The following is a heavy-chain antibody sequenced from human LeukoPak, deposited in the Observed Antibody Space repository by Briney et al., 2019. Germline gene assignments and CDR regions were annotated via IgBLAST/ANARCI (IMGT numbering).Heavy chain of an antibody. CDR2: INHSGGT. CDR3: AREHSGSYYWKDYFDY. J-gene: IGHJ4*02. D-gene: IGHD1-26*01. CDR1: GGSFSGYY. Sequence: SETLSLTCAVYGGSFSGYYWSWIRQPPGKGLEWIGEINHSGGTNYNPSLKSRVTISVDTSKNQFSLKLSSVTAADTAVYYCAREHSGSYYWKDYFDYWGQGTLVTVSS. V-gene: IGHV4-34*01.